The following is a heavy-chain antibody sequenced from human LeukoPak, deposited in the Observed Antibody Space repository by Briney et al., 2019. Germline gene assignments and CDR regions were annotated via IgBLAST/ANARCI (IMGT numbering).Heavy chain of an antibody. Sequence: GGSLRLSCAASGFTFSSSNMNWVRQAPRKGLEWVGRIRPITDGGTTDYAAPVRGRFTISRDDSKNTLYLQMNSLKTEDTAVYYCTSRLNYWGQGTLVTVSS. CDR1: GFTFSSSN. J-gene: IGHJ4*02. CDR3: TSRLNY. V-gene: IGHV3-15*01. CDR2: IRPITDGGTT.